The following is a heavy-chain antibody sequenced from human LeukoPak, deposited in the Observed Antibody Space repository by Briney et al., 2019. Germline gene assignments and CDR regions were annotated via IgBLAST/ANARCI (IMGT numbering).Heavy chain of an antibody. J-gene: IGHJ4*02. CDR3: AKEYYVLLVYALGGSFDY. CDR1: GFTFSSYA. V-gene: IGHV3-23*01. CDR2: ISGNGRST. Sequence: GGSLRLSCAASGFTFSSYAMSWVRQAPGKGLEWVSTISGNGRSTYYGDSAKGRFTISRDNSKNTLFLQMNSLRAEDTAVYYCAKEYYVLLVYALGGSFDYWGRGTLVTVSS. D-gene: IGHD2-8*02.